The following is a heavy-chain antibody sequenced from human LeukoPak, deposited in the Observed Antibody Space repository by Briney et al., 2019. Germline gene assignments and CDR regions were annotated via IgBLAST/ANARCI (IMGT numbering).Heavy chain of an antibody. CDR3: ANSRLGYCSGGSCYPFDY. J-gene: IGHJ4*02. CDR1: GFTFSSYG. V-gene: IGHV3-30*18. Sequence: GRSLRLSCAASGFTFSSYGMHWVRQAPGKGLEWVAVISYDGSNKYYADSVKGRFTISRDNSKNTLYLQMNSLRAEDTAVYYCANSRLGYCSGGSCYPFDYWGQGILVTVSS. D-gene: IGHD2-15*01. CDR2: ISYDGSNK.